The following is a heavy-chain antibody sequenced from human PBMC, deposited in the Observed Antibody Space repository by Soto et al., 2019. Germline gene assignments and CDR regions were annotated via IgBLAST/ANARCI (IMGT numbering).Heavy chain of an antibody. V-gene: IGHV4-59*01. CDR2: IYYSGST. D-gene: IGHD2-15*01. CDR1: GGSISSYY. J-gene: IGHJ4*02. CDR3: ARVARSAGDIVVVVDYFDY. Sequence: PSETLSPTCTVSGGSISSYYWSWIRQPPGKGLEWIGYIYYSGSTNYNPSLKSRVTISVDTSKNQFSLKLSSVTAADTAVYYCARVARSAGDIVVVVDYFDYWGQGTLVTVSS.